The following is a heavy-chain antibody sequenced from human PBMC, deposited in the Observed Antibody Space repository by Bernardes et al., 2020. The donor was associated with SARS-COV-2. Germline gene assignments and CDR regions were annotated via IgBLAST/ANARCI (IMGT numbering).Heavy chain of an antibody. V-gene: IGHV3-74*01. D-gene: IGHD3-10*01. J-gene: IGHJ6*02. CDR3: ARKTGHDYGMDV. CDR2: VNSDGSNT. CDR1: GFSSSSYW. Sequence: GGSLRLSCAASGFSSSSYWMHWVRQAPGKGLVWVSRVNSDGSNTIYADSVKGRFTISRDSSKNMVYLQMNSLRAEDTAVYYCARKTGHDYGMDVWGPGTTVTVSS.